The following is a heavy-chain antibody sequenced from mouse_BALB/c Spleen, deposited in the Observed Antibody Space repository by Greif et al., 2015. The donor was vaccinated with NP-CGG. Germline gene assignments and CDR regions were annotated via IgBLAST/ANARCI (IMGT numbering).Heavy chain of an antibody. D-gene: IGHD1-1*01. V-gene: IGHV5-15*02. J-gene: IGHJ1*01. CDR2: ISNLAYSI. Sequence: EVQGVESGGGLVQPGGSRKLSCAAPGFTFSDYGMAWVRQAPGKGPEWVAFISNLAYSIYYADTVTGRFTISRENAKNTLYLEMSSLRSEDTAMYYCARDYYGSSYWYFDVWGAGTTVTVSS. CDR3: ARDYYGSSYWYFDV. CDR1: GFTFSDYG.